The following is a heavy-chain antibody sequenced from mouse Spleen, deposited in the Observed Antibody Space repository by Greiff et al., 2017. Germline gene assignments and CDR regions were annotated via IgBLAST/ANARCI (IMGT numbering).Heavy chain of an antibody. J-gene: IGHJ4*01. Sequence: EVKVVESGGGLVQSGRSLRLSCATSGFTFSDFYMEWVRQAPGKGLEWIAASRNKANDYTTEYSASVKGRFIVSRDTSQSILYLQMNALRAEDTAIYYCARDPYYSNIGRGAMDYWGQGTSVTVSS. CDR2: SRNKANDYTT. D-gene: IGHD2-5*01. CDR3: ARDPYYSNIGRGAMDY. CDR1: GFTFSDFY. V-gene: IGHV7-1*01.